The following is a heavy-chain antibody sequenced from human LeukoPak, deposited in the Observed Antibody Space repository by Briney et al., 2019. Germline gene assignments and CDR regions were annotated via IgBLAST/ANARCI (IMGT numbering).Heavy chain of an antibody. CDR2: IYYSGST. CDR3: ARQITIFGVGGMDV. D-gene: IGHD3-3*01. J-gene: IGHJ6*02. CDR1: GGSISSGSYY. Sequence: SETLSLTCTVSGGSISSGSYYWSWIRQPPGKGLEWIGYIYYSGSTNYNPSLKSRVTISVDTSKNQFSLKLSSVTAADTAVYYCARQITIFGVGGMDVWGQGTTVTVSS. V-gene: IGHV4-61*01.